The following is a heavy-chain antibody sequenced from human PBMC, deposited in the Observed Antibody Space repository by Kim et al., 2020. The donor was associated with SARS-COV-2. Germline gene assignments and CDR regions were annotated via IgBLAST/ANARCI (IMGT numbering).Heavy chain of an antibody. CDR1: GFTVSSNY. V-gene: IGHV3-66*01. CDR2: IYSGGST. CDR3: ARLASSSWYYFDY. D-gene: IGHD6-13*01. J-gene: IGHJ4*02. Sequence: GGSLRLSCAASGFTVSSNYMSWVRQAPGKGLEWVSVIYSGGSTYYADSVKGRFTISRDNSKNTLYLQMNSLRAEDTAVYYCARLASSSWYYFDYWGQGTLVTVSS.